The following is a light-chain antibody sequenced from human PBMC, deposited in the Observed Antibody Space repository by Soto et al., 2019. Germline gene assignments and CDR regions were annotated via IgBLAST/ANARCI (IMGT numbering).Light chain of an antibody. Sequence: QSALTQPASVSGSPGQSITISCTGTRSDVGRYNYVSWYQQHPGKAPKLLIYEVTYRPSGVSTRFSASKSGSTASLTISGLQAEDEADYYCCSYAGSYTWVFGGGTKLTVL. CDR2: EVT. J-gene: IGLJ3*02. CDR3: CSYAGSYTWV. CDR1: RSDVGRYNY. V-gene: IGLV2-14*01.